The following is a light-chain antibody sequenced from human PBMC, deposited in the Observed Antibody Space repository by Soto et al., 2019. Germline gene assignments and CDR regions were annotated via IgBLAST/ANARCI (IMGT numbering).Light chain of an antibody. V-gene: IGKV3-11*01. J-gene: IGKJ4*01. CDR3: QQRSNWPPT. CDR2: DAS. Sequence: EIVMTQSPATLSVSPGERPTLSCMASQSVSSYLAWYQQKPGQAPRLLIYDASNRATGIPARCSGSGSGTDFTLTISTLEPEDFAVYYCQQRSNWPPTFGGGTKVDIK. CDR1: QSVSSY.